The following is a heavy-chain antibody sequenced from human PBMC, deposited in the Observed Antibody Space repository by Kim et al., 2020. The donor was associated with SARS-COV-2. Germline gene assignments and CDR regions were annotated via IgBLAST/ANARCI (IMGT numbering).Heavy chain of an antibody. V-gene: IGHV1-46*01. Sequence: ASVKVSCKASGYTFTSYYMHWVRQAPGQGLEWMGIINPSGGSTSYAQKFQGRVTMTRDTSTSTVYMELSSLRSEDTAVYYCARGAYGSGSHIAEYFQHWGQGTLVTVSS. CDR2: INPSGGST. CDR1: GYTFTSYY. J-gene: IGHJ1*01. D-gene: IGHD3-10*01. CDR3: ARGAYGSGSHIAEYFQH.